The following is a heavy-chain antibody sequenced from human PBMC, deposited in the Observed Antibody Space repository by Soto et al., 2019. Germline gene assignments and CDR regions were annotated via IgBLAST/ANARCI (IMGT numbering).Heavy chain of an antibody. CDR3: ARGTTIPYYYYYMDV. CDR2: ISAYNGNT. D-gene: IGHD1-7*01. J-gene: IGHJ6*03. Sequence: ASVKVSCKASGYTFTSYGISWVRQAPGQGLEWMGWISAYNGNTNYAQKLQGRVTMTTDTSTSTAYMELRSLRSDDTAVYYCARGTTIPYYYYYMDVWGKGTTVTVSS. CDR1: GYTFTSYG. V-gene: IGHV1-18*01.